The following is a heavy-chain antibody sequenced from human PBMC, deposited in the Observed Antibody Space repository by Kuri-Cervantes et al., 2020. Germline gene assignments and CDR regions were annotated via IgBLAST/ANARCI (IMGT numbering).Heavy chain of an antibody. J-gene: IGHJ4*02. V-gene: IGHV1-18*01. Sequence: ASVKVSCKASGYTFTSYDINWVRQATGQGLEWMGWISAYNGNTNYAQKLQGRVTMTTDTSTSTAYMELRSLRSDDTAVYYCARGEIDYLFDYWGQGTLVTVSS. CDR2: ISAYNGNT. D-gene: IGHD4/OR15-4a*01. CDR3: ARGEIDYLFDY. CDR1: GYTFTSYD.